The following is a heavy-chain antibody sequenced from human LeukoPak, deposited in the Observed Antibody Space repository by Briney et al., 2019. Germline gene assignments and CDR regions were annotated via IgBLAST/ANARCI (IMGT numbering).Heavy chain of an antibody. D-gene: IGHD3-16*01. J-gene: IGHJ4*02. CDR3: ARGSRSSDY. CDR2: IYHSGST. CDR1: GGSFSSGGYS. Sequence: PSETLSLTCAVYGGSFSSGGYSWSWIRQPPGKGLEWIGYIYHSGSTYYNPSLKSRVTISGDTSKNQFSLKLSSVTAADTAVYYCARGSRSSDYWGQGTLATVSS. V-gene: IGHV4-30-2*02.